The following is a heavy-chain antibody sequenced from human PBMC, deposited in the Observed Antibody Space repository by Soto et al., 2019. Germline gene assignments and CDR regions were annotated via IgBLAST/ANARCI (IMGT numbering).Heavy chain of an antibody. D-gene: IGHD4-17*01. CDR1: GYTFTGYY. CDR2: INPNSGGT. J-gene: IGHJ4*02. V-gene: IGHV1-2*04. Sequence: QVQLVQSGAEVKKPGASVKVSCKASGYTFTGYYMHWVRQAPGQGLEWMGWINPNSGGTDYAQKSQGWVPMTRDTSSSTAYMELSRLRSDDTAVDYCASSYGDRAFDYRGQGTMVTVSS. CDR3: ASSYGDRAFDY.